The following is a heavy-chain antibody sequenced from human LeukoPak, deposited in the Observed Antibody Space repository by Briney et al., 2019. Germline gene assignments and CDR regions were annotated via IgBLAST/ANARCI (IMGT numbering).Heavy chain of an antibody. CDR2: FDPEDGEA. CDR1: GYTLTELS. D-gene: IGHD3-22*01. Sequence: ASVKVSCKVSGYTLTELSMHWVRQAPGKGLEWMGGFDPEDGEAIYAQKFQGRVTMTEDTSTDTAYMELSSLRSEDTAVYYCATDDYPSGYYYLWGQGTLVTVSS. V-gene: IGHV1-24*01. J-gene: IGHJ5*02. CDR3: ATDDYPSGYYYL.